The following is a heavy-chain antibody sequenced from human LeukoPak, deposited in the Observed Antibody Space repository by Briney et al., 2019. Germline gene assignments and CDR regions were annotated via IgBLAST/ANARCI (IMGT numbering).Heavy chain of an antibody. CDR3: ASLAAAGYFDY. CDR2: INTNTGNP. V-gene: IGHV7-4-1*02. J-gene: IGHJ4*02. CDR1: GYTFTSYA. Sequence: ASVKVSCKASGYTFTSYAMNWVRQAPGQGLEWMGWINTNTGNPTYAQGFTGRFVFSLDSSVSTAYLQISSLKAEDTAVYYCASLAAAGYFDYWGQGTLVTVSS. D-gene: IGHD6-13*01.